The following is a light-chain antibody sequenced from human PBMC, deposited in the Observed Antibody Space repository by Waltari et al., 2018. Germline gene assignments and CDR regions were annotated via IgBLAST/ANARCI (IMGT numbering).Light chain of an antibody. CDR3: ETGGHGTWV. V-gene: IGLV4-69*01. CDR2: VNSDGSH. CDR1: SGHSSNI. J-gene: IGLJ3*02. Sequence: QLVLTQSPSASASLGASVKLTCTLSSGHSSNIIAWLQQQPGKGPRYLMKVNSDGSHRKGDEIPDRFSGSSSGAGRYLTISSLQSEDEADYYCETGGHGTWVFGGGTNLTVL.